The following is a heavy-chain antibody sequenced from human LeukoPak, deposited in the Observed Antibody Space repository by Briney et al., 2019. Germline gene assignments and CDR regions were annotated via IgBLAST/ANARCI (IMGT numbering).Heavy chain of an antibody. CDR2: FDPEDGET. CDR3: ATVETVRGVSAWFDP. CDR1: GYTLTELS. D-gene: IGHD3-10*01. V-gene: IGHV1-24*01. J-gene: IGHJ5*02. Sequence: ASVTVSCKVSGYTLTELSMHWVRQAPGKGLEWMGGFDPEDGETIYAQKFQGRVTMTEDTSTDTAYMELSSLRSEDTAVYYCATVETVRGVSAWFDPWGQGTLVTVSS.